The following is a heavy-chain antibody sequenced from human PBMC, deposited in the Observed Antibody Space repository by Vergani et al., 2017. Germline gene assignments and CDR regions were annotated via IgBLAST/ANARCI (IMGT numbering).Heavy chain of an antibody. Sequence: QVQLVQSGAEVKKPGSSVKVSCKASGGPFSSYAISWVRQAPGQGLEWMGGIIPIFGTANYAQKFQGRVTITADESTSTAYMELSSLRSEDTAVYYCARDPGSGSYYGYYYYYMDVWGKGTTVTVSS. CDR1: GGPFSSYA. CDR3: ARDPGSGSYYGYYYYYMDV. J-gene: IGHJ6*03. V-gene: IGHV1-69*01. D-gene: IGHD3-10*01. CDR2: IIPIFGTA.